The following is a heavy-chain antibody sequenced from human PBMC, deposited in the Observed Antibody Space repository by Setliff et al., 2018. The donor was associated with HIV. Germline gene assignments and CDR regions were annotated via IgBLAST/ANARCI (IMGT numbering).Heavy chain of an antibody. V-gene: IGHV4-61*02. CDR2: IYTSGDT. J-gene: IGHJ5*02. Sequence: PSETLSLTCTVSGASLNSGSYFWSWVRQPAGKGLEWIGRIYTSGDTNYNPSLKSRVTMSEDTSRNQVSLKLTSVTAADSAIYYCARDLTSNSNCFDPWSQGIPVTVSS. CDR1: GASLNSGSYF. D-gene: IGHD4-4*01. CDR3: ARDLTSNSNCFDP.